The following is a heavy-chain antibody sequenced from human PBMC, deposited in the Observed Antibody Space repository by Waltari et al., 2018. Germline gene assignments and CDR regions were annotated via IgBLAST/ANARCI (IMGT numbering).Heavy chain of an antibody. CDR1: GFTFNIYA. CDR3: ATSYYDILTGYSTPWY. Sequence: EVQLVESGGGLVQPGGSLRLSCAASGFTFNIYAMSWVRQAPGKGPELVSAISGSGGSTYYADSVKGRFTISRDNSKNTLYLQMNSLRAEDTAVYYCATSYYDILTGYSTPWYWGQGTLVTVSS. J-gene: IGHJ4*02. V-gene: IGHV3-23*04. D-gene: IGHD3-9*01. CDR2: ISGSGGST.